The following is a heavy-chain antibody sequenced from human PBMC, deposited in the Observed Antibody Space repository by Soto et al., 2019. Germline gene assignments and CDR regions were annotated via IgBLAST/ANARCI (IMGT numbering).Heavy chain of an antibody. CDR3: EREAYYCGRSGYNRGGYFDY. J-gene: IGHJ4*02. V-gene: IGHV1-69*01. Sequence: QVQLVQSGAEVKKPGSSVKVSCKASGGTFSSYAISWVRQAPGQGLEWMGGIIPSFGIANYAQKFQGRVTITADEAKITECMVLSSLRSEDTAVYYCEREAYYCGRSGYNRGGYFDYWGQGTLVTVS. CDR1: GGTFSSYA. D-gene: IGHD3-22*01. CDR2: IIPSFGIA.